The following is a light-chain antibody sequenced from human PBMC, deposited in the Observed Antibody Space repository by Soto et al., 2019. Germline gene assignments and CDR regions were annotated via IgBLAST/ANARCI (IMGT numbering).Light chain of an antibody. CDR1: QSVTTN. Sequence: ELVMTQSPATLSVSAGERATLSCRASQSVTTNLAWYQQKPGQVPRLLIYGASTRATGIPARFSGSGSGTEFTLTIGSLQSEDFAVYYCQQFDSWPLTFGQGTRLEIK. CDR3: QQFDSWPLT. CDR2: GAS. J-gene: IGKJ5*01. V-gene: IGKV3-15*01.